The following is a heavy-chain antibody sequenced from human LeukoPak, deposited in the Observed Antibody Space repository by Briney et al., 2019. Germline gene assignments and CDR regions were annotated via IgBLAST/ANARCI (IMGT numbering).Heavy chain of an antibody. CDR3: AKVNGPVLTGTLYS. V-gene: IGHV3-23*01. J-gene: IGHJ4*02. D-gene: IGHD3-9*01. CDR1: GFIFNNYA. Sequence: GGSLRLSCAASGFIFNNYAMTWVRQAPGKGLEWVSTIDTSGGDTYYADSVKGRFTISRDNSKNTLYLQMTSLRAEDTAIYYCAKVNGPVLTGTLYSWGQGELVTVSS. CDR2: IDTSGGDT.